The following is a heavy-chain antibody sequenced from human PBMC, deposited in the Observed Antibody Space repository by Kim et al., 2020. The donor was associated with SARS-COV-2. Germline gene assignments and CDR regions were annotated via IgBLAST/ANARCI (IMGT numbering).Heavy chain of an antibody. CDR3: AAARPSESPGF. J-gene: IGHJ4*02. CDR2: ISYDGSNK. CDR1: GFTFSSYA. D-gene: IGHD2-2*01. V-gene: IGHV3-30*04. Sequence: GGSLRLSCAASGFTFSSYAMHWVRQAPGKGLEWVAVISYDGSNKYYADSVKGRFTISRDNSKNTLYLQMNSLRAEDTAVYYCAAARPSESPGFWGQGTLV.